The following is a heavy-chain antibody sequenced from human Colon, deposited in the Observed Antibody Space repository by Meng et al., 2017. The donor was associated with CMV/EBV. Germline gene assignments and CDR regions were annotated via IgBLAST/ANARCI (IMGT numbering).Heavy chain of an antibody. V-gene: IGHV3-21*01. CDR3: ATIGYSCGFTN. CDR1: GFNFSTYS. D-gene: IGHD5-18*01. CDR2: IARIGNYI. J-gene: IGHJ4*02. Sequence: SCTASGFNFSTYSMAWVRQAPGKGLEWVSSIARIGNYITYGDSVKGRFTVSRDNAKNSLFLQMSSLGAEDTAFYYCATIGYSCGFTNWGQGTLVTVSS.